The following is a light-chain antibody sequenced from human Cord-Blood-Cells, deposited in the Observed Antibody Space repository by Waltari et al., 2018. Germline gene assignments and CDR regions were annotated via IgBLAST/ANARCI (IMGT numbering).Light chain of an antibody. CDR2: DFS. V-gene: IGLV2-14*03. CDR3: SSYTSSSALV. J-gene: IGLJ3*02. Sequence: QYAPAQPASVQGSPGQSITFACTGTSSNGGCCNYAYCYQQHSGKAPKPMMYDFSNRPSGVSTRFSGSKSGNTASLTISGLQADDQADYYCSSYTSSSALVFGGGTKLTVL. CDR1: SSNGGCCNY.